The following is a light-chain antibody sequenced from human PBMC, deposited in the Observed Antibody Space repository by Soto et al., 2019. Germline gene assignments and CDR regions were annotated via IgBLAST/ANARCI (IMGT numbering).Light chain of an antibody. Sequence: QSVLTQPPSASGTPGQRVTISCSGSSFNIGGNTVSWYQQLPGTAPKLLIYSDNQRPSGVPDRFSGSKSGTSASLAISGLQSEDEADYYCAAWDDRLTGYVFGTGTKLTVL. CDR2: SDN. J-gene: IGLJ1*01. CDR3: AAWDDRLTGYV. V-gene: IGLV1-44*01. CDR1: SFNIGGNT.